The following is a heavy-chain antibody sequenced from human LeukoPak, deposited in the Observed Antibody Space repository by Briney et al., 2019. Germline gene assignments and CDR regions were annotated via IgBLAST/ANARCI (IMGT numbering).Heavy chain of an antibody. Sequence: GGPLRLSCAASGFPFSSYGMHWVRQAPGKGLEWVALILYDGSNKYYADSVKGRFTISRDNAKNTLYLQMSSLRTGDTAVYYCVKGTIVVPLVPIPPLDYWGQGTLVTVSS. CDR1: GFPFSSYG. D-gene: IGHD3-22*01. V-gene: IGHV3-30*18. J-gene: IGHJ4*02. CDR3: VKGTIVVPLVPIPPLDY. CDR2: ILYDGSNK.